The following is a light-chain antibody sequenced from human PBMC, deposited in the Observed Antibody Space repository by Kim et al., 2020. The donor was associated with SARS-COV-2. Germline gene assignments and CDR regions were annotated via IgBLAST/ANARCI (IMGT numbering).Light chain of an antibody. CDR1: QSINNW. CDR2: KAS. CDR3: QNYNGYPWT. J-gene: IGKJ1*01. V-gene: IGKV1-5*03. Sequence: SAFVGDRVTITGRASQSINNWLAWYQHKAGAAPKVLIYKASILEAGVPSRFSGSGSGTEFTLTISSLQADDFATYYCQNYNGYPWTFGQGTKLEI.